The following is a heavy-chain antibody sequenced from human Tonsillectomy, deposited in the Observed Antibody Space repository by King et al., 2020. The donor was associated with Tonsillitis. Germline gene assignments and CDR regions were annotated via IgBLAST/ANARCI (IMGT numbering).Heavy chain of an antibody. CDR3: AREFRVDSSGYYDPLTIDY. CDR1: GGSISSYY. J-gene: IGHJ4*02. Sequence: VQLQESGPGLVKPSETLSLTCTVSGGSISSYYWSWIRQPPGKGLEWIGYIYYSGSTNYNPSLKSRVTISVDTSKNQFSLKLSSVTAADTAVYYCAREFRVDSSGYYDPLTIDYWGQGTLVTVSS. CDR2: IYYSGST. V-gene: IGHV4-59*01. D-gene: IGHD3-22*01.